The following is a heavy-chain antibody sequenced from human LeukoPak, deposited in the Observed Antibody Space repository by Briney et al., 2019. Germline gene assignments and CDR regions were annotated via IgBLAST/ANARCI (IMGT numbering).Heavy chain of an antibody. CDR1: GFTFDDYA. Sequence: PGRSLRLSCAASGFTFDDYAMHWVRQAPGEGLEWVSGISWNSGSIGYADSVKGRFTISRDNAKNSLYLQMNSLRAEDTALYYCAKDRYSSNWYYFDYWGQGTLVTVSS. CDR2: ISWNSGSI. CDR3: AKDRYSSNWYYFDY. V-gene: IGHV3-9*01. J-gene: IGHJ4*02. D-gene: IGHD6-13*01.